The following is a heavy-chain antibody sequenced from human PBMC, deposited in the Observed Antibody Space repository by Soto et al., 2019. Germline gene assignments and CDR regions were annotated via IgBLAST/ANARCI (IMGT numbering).Heavy chain of an antibody. D-gene: IGHD7-27*01. V-gene: IGHV3-15*01. J-gene: IGHJ4*02. CDR3: TPDHWGGSDDY. Sequence: EVQLVESGGGLVKPGGSLRLSCAASGFTFSNAWMSWVRQAPGKGLEWVGRIKSKTDGGTTDYAAPVKGRFTISRDDSKNTPYLQMNRLETEDTAVYYWTPDHWGGSDDYWGQGTLVTVSS. CDR1: GFTFSNAW. CDR2: IKSKTDGGTT.